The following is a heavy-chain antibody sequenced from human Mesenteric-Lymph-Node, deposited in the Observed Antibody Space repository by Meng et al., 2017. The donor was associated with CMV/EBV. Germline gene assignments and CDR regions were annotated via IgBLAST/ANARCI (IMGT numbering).Heavy chain of an antibody. CDR2: IYPGGST. Sequence: SETLSLTCAVFGGSFSGYYWSWIRQPPGKGLEWIGEIYPGGSTNSNPSLKSRVTISVDTSKSQFSLKLSSVTAADTAVYYCARYAKSANFDYWGQGTLVTVSS. CDR3: ARYAKSANFDY. CDR1: GGSFSGYY. V-gene: IGHV4-34*01. J-gene: IGHJ4*02.